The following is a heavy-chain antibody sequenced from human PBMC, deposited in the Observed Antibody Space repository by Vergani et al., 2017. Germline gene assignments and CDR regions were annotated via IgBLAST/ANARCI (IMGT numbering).Heavy chain of an antibody. Sequence: QVQLVQSGAEVKKPGASVKVSCKASGYTFTSYAMHWVRQAPGLRLEWMGWINAGNGNTKYSQKFQGRVTITRDTSASTAYMELSSLRSEDTAVYYCARYSSSSCFDYWGQGTLVTVSS. D-gene: IGHD6-6*01. CDR3: ARYSSSSCFDY. J-gene: IGHJ4*02. V-gene: IGHV1-3*01. CDR2: INAGNGNT. CDR1: GYTFTSYA.